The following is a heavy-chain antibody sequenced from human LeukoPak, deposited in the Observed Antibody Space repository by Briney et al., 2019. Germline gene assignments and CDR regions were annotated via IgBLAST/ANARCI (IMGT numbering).Heavy chain of an antibody. CDR3: ARRDLGVA. D-gene: IGHD3-16*01. V-gene: IGHV4-39*01. J-gene: IGHJ5*02. CDR2: IYYSGST. CDR1: GGSISSSSYY. Sequence: SETLSLTCTVSGGSISSSSYYWGWIRQPPGKGLEWIGSIYYSGSTYYNPSLKSRVAISVDASKNQFSLKLSSVTAADTAVCYCARRDLGVAWSQGTLVTVSS.